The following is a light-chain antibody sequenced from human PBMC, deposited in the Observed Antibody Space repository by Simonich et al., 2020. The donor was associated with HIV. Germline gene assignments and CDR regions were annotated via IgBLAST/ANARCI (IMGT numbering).Light chain of an antibody. CDR3: SSYTSSSTWV. CDR1: TSDVGAFKF. J-gene: IGLJ3*02. CDR2: DVR. V-gene: IGLV2-14*01. Sequence: QSALTQPASVSGSPGQSITISCTGATSDVGAFKFVSWYRQHPGKAPKLMIFDVRKRPSGVSSRLSGSKSGNTASLTISGLQAEDEAYYYCSSYTSSSTWVFGGGTKLTVL.